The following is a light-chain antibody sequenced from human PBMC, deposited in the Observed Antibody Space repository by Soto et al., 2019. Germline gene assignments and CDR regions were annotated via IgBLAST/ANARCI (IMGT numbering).Light chain of an antibody. V-gene: IGKV2-28*01. CDR2: LGS. CDR3: MQTLQTPFT. CDR1: QSLLHSDGYKY. J-gene: IGKJ3*01. Sequence: IVMTQSPVSLPVTPGEPASISCKSSQSLLHSDGYKYLDWYVQKAGQSPQLLIYLGSHRASGVPDRISGSGSGTDFTLKISKVEADDVGVYYCMQTLQTPFTLGPGTKVDIK.